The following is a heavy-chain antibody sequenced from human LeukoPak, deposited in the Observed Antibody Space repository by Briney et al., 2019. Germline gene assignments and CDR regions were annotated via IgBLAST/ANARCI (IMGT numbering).Heavy chain of an antibody. J-gene: IGHJ6*03. V-gene: IGHV1-69*13. CDR3: ARGLPKEIYSNNHYYYYYYMDV. CDR2: IIPIFGTA. CDR1: GGTFSSYA. D-gene: IGHD4-11*01. Sequence: VASVKVSCKASGGTFSSYAISWVRQAPGQGLEWMGGIIPIFGTANYAQKFQGRVTITADESTSTAYMELSSLRSEDTAVYYCARGLPKEIYSNNHYYYYYYMDVWGKGTTVTVSS.